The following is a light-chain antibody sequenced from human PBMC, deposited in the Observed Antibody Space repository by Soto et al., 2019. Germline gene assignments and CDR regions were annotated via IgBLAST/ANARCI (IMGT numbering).Light chain of an antibody. CDR1: QSVSSSY. CDR2: GAS. J-gene: IGKJ1*01. CDR3: QQYCSSPRT. V-gene: IGKV3-20*01. Sequence: EIVLTQSPGTLSLSPGERATLSCRASQSVSSSYLAWYQQKPGQAPRLLIYGASSRATGIPDRFSGSGSGTDFTLTISRLEPEDFAVYYCQQYCSSPRTFGQGTEVEIK.